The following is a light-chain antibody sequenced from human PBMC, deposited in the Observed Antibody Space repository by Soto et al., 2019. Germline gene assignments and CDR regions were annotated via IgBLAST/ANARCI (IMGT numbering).Light chain of an antibody. CDR3: QQYNSYWT. V-gene: IGKV1-13*02. Sequence: AIQLTQSPSSLSASVGDSVTITSRASQGISSFLAWYQQKPGKAPKLLIYDASSLESGVPSRFSGSGSGTEFTLTISSLQPDDFATYYCQQYNSYWTLGQGTKVDIK. CDR1: QGISSF. CDR2: DAS. J-gene: IGKJ1*01.